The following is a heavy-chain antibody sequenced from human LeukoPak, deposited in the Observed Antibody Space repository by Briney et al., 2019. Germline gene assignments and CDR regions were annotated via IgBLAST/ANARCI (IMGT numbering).Heavy chain of an antibody. J-gene: IGHJ4*02. V-gene: IGHV3-15*01. D-gene: IGHD5-18*01. CDR3: TTRRGYSYGSPHY. Sequence: GSLRLSCAASGFTFSNAWMSWVRQAPGKGLEWVGRIKSKTDGGTTDYAAPVKGRFTISRDDSKNTLYLQMNSLKTEDTAVYYCTTRRGYSYGSPHYWGQGTLVTVPS. CDR1: GFTFSNAW. CDR2: IKSKTDGGTT.